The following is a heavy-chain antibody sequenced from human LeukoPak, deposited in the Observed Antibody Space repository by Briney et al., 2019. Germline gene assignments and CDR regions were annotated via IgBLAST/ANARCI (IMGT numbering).Heavy chain of an antibody. CDR1: GCTFTSYA. CDR3: ARAQYGSGSYYIGYYYYYMDV. J-gene: IGHJ6*03. D-gene: IGHD3-10*01. V-gene: IGHV1-69*05. Sequence: GGSVKSSCKASGCTFTSYAISWVRQPPGQGLKWMLWIIPIFVTANYAQKFQGRVTITTDESTSTAYMELSSLRSEDTAVYYCARAQYGSGSYYIGYYYYYMDVWGKGTTVTVSS. CDR2: IIPIFVTA.